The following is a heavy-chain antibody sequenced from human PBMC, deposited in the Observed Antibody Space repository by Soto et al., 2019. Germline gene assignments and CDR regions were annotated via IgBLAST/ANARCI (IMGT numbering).Heavy chain of an antibody. CDR3: ARHIHNPRYSSGWYYFDY. Sequence: GESLKISCKGSGYSFTSYWIGWVRQMPGKGLEWMGIIYPGDSDTRYSPSFQGQVTISADKSISTAYLQWSSLKASDTAMYYCARHIHNPRYSSGWYYFDYWGQGTLVTVSS. CDR2: IYPGDSDT. J-gene: IGHJ4*02. V-gene: IGHV5-51*01. D-gene: IGHD6-19*01. CDR1: GYSFTSYW.